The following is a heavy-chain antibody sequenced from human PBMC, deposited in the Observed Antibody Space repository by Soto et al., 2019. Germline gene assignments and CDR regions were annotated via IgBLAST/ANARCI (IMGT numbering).Heavy chain of an antibody. CDR3: ARIHTRGYSYGYPHGMDV. CDR1: GGSISSSSYY. J-gene: IGHJ6*02. Sequence: SETLCLTCTVSGGSISSSSYYWGWIRQPPGKGLEWIGSIYYSGSTYYNPSLKSRVTISKDTSKNQVVLTMTNVDPVDTATYYCARIHTRGYSYGYPHGMDVWGQGTTVTVSS. D-gene: IGHD5-18*01. CDR2: IYYSGST. V-gene: IGHV4-39*06.